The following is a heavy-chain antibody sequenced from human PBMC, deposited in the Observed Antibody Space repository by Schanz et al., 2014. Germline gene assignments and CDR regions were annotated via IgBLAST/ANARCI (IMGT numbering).Heavy chain of an antibody. Sequence: QVPLQESGPGLVKPSGTLSLTCAVSGGSISSSNWWSWVRQPPGKGLEWIGEIYHSGSTNYKPSLKSRVPISANKSKTQSSLXXXSVTAADTAVYYXXXXSVSPSGNSYGYVVAWFDPWGQGTLVTVSS. CDR1: GGSISSSNW. CDR3: XXXSVSPSGNSYGYVVAWFDP. J-gene: IGHJ5*02. D-gene: IGHD5-18*01. CDR2: IYHSGST. V-gene: IGHV4-4*02.